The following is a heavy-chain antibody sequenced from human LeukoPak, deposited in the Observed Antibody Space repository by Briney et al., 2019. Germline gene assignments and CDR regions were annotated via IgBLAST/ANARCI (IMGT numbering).Heavy chain of an antibody. CDR1: GGSISSGGYY. CDR2: IYYSGST. D-gene: IGHD3-3*01. Sequence: SETLSLTCTVSGGSISSGGYYWSWIRQHPGKGLEWIGYIYYSGSTNYNPSLGSRVTISVDTSKNQFSLKLSSMSAADTAVYYCARGRVYDFWSGYYTPYYCDYWGLGTLVTVSS. V-gene: IGHV4-31*03. CDR3: ARGRVYDFWSGYYTPYYCDY. J-gene: IGHJ4*02.